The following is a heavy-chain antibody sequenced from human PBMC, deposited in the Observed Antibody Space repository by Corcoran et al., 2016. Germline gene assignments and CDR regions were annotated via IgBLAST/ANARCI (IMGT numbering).Heavy chain of an antibody. CDR3: ARDRRGAVAGPDGYYFDY. CDR1: GGSISGSY. D-gene: IGHD6-19*01. CDR2: IYTSGST. Sequence: QVQLQESGPGLVKPSETLSLTCTVSGGSISGSYWSWIRQPAGKGLEWIRRIYTSGSTSYNPSLKSRVTMSVDTSRNQFSLKLTSVPAADTAVYYCARDRRGAVAGPDGYYFDYWGQGTLVTVSS. V-gene: IGHV4-4*07. J-gene: IGHJ4*02.